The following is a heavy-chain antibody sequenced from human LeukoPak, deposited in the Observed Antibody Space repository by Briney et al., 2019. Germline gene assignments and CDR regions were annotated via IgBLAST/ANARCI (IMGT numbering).Heavy chain of an antibody. CDR2: INGDGSNT. J-gene: IGHJ5*02. V-gene: IGHV3-74*01. CDR3: TRSAFCSSGTCYAGTWFDP. Sequence: PGGSLRLSCEASGFTFSNYWMHWVRQAPGKGLVWVSRINGDGSNTVYADSVKDRFSISRDNAKNTLYLQMSSLRAEDTAVYYCTRSAFCSSGTCYAGTWFDPWGQGTLVTVST. D-gene: IGHD2-2*01. CDR1: GFTFSNYW.